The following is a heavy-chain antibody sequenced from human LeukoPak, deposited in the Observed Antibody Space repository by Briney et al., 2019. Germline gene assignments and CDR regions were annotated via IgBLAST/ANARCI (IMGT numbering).Heavy chain of an antibody. CDR1: GYTFSDYY. CDR2: IYPKSGGT. V-gene: IGHV1-2*02. Sequence: VASVRVSCTTSGYTFSDYYIHWVRQAPGQGLEWMGWIYPKSGGTNSAQKFQGRVTMTRDTSISTAYMELSRLRFDDTAVYYCARVSTSGYRDWLDRWGQGTLVTVSS. J-gene: IGHJ5*02. CDR3: ARVSTSGYRDWLDR. D-gene: IGHD3-9*01.